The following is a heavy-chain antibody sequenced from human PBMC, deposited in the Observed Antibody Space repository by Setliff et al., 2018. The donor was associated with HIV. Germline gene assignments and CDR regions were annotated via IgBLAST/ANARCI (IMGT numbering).Heavy chain of an antibody. J-gene: IGHJ6*03. CDR2: IIPIFGTA. CDR3: ARVNGSWYERVLNYYYYMDV. D-gene: IGHD6-13*01. Sequence: GASVKVSCKASGGTFSSYAISWVQQAPGRGLEWMGGIIPIFGTANYAQKFQGRVTITADESTSTAYMELSSLRSEDTAVYYCARVNGSWYERVLNYYYYMDVWGKGTTVTVSS. CDR1: GGTFSSYA. V-gene: IGHV1-69*13.